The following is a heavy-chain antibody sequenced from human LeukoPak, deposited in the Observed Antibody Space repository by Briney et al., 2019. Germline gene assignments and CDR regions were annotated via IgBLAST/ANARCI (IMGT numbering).Heavy chain of an antibody. V-gene: IGHV1-69*04. CDR1: GGTFSSYA. D-gene: IGHD3-22*01. J-gene: IGHJ6*02. CDR3: ARGHYDSSGIFYYYYGMDV. Sequence: SVKVSCKASGGTFSSYAISWVRQAPGQGLEWMGRIIPILGIANYAQKFQGRVTITADKSTSTAYMELSSLRSEDTAVYYCARGHYDSSGIFYYYYGMDVWGQGTTVTVSS. CDR2: IIPILGIA.